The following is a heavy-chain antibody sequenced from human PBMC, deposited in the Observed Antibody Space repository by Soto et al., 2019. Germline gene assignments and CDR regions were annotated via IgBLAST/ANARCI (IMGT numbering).Heavy chain of an antibody. V-gene: IGHV1-18*04. Sequence: GASVKVSCKASGYTFTSYGISWVRQAPGQGLEWMGWISAYNGNTNYAQKLQGRVTMTTDTSTSTAYMELRSLRSDDTAVYYCARGPLRYFDWLSEYVYFDYRRQGTLVTVSS. CDR2: ISAYNGNT. CDR1: GYTFTSYG. D-gene: IGHD3-9*01. J-gene: IGHJ4*02. CDR3: ARGPLRYFDWLSEYVYFDY.